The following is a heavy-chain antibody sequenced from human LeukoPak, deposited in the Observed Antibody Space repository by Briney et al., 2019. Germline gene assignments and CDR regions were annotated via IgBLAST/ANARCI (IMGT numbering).Heavy chain of an antibody. D-gene: IGHD3-9*01. CDR3: ARGRARYFDWLLSQYSFDY. CDR1: GGSISSYY. J-gene: IGHJ4*02. Sequence: SETLSLTCTVSGGSISSYYWSWIRQPPGKGLEWIGYIYYSGSTNYNPSLKSRVTISVDTSKNQFSLKLSSVTAADTAVYYCARGRARYFDWLLSQYSFDYWGQGTLVTVSS. V-gene: IGHV4-59*01. CDR2: IYYSGST.